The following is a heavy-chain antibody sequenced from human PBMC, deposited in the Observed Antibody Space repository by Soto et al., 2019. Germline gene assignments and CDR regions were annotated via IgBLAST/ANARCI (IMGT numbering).Heavy chain of an antibody. J-gene: IGHJ4*02. CDR3: AKFSSEGGLKY. CDR1: GFTFSSYT. Sequence: LRLSCAASGFTFSSYTMSLVPQARGKRLEWVSAISGSGGSTYYADSVKGPFNITRDNSKNTLYLQMNSLSSEDTAVYCCAKFSSEGGLKYRREATLVRVSS. D-gene: IGHD3-16*01. V-gene: IGHV3-23*01. CDR2: ISGSGGST.